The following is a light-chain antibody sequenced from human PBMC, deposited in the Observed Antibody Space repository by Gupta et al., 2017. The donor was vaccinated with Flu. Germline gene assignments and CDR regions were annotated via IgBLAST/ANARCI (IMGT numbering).Light chain of an antibody. CDR1: SGSVTSNSY. CDR2: TTS. CDR3: VLYMGAGIWV. V-gene: IGLV8-61*01. J-gene: IGLJ3*02. Sequence: TVTLTCTLTSGSVTSNSYPSWYQQTPGQAPRLLIYTTSTRSSGVPARFSGSIVGNKAALTITGAQPEDESDYYCVLYMGAGIWVFGGGTKLTVL.